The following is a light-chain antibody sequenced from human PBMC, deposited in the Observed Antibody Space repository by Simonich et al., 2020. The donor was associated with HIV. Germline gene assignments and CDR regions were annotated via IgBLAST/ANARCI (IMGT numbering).Light chain of an antibody. CDR2: WAS. CDR1: QSVLFSSNIKKY. V-gene: IGKV4-1*01. CDR3: QQYYTIPIT. Sequence: DIVMTQSPDSLAVSLGERATINCKSSQSVLFSSNIKKYLAWYQQKPGQPPKLLIYWASTREAGVPDRFSGSGSGTDFTLTISSLQAEDVAVYYCQQYYTIPITFGQGTRLEI. J-gene: IGKJ5*01.